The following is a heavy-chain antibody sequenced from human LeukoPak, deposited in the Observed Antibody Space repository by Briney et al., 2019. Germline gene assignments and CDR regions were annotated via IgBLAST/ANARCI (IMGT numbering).Heavy chain of an antibody. D-gene: IGHD2-2*01. Sequence: GGSLRLSCAASGFTFSSYGMHWVRQAPGKGLEGVAVIWYDGSNTYYADSVKGRFTISRDNSKNTLYLQMNSLRAEDTAVYYCARGQVVPTSYGMDVWGQGTTVTVSS. CDR1: GFTFSSYG. CDR3: ARGQVVPTSYGMDV. J-gene: IGHJ6*02. CDR2: IWYDGSNT. V-gene: IGHV3-33*08.